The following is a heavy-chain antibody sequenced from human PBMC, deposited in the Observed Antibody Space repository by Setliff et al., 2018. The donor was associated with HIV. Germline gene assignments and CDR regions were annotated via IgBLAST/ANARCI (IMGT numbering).Heavy chain of an antibody. Sequence: LSLTCTVYGESVSGYYWTWIRQPPGKGLEWIGEIHHSGSTNYNPSLKSRVTISVDTSKNQFSLKLSSVTAADTAVYYCARELLYFGEPYYFDYWGLGTLVTVSS. CDR1: GESVSGYY. CDR3: ARELLYFGEPYYFDY. J-gene: IGHJ4*02. CDR2: IHHSGST. D-gene: IGHD3-10*01. V-gene: IGHV4-34*01.